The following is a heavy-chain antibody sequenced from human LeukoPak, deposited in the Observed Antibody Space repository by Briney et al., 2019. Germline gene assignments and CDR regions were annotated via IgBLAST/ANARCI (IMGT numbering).Heavy chain of an antibody. CDR1: GGSISSGDYY. Sequence: PSETLSLTCTVSGGSISSGDYYWSWIRQPPGKGLEWIGYIYYSGSTYYNPSLKSRVTISVDTSKSQFSLKLSSVTAADTAVYHCARDRVFAARPPVGFDYWGQGTLVTVSS. J-gene: IGHJ4*02. CDR3: ARDRVFAARPPVGFDY. D-gene: IGHD6-6*01. CDR2: IYYSGST. V-gene: IGHV4-30-4*08.